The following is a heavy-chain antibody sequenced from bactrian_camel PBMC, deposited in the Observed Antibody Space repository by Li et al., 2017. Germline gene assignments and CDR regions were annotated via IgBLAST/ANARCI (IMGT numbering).Heavy chain of an antibody. J-gene: IGHJ6*01. D-gene: IGHD2*01. V-gene: IGHV3S40*01. CDR2: TASGGDST. CDR3: TTPPGEGMWLDFGY. CDR1: GFTFSTYA. Sequence: VQLVESGGGLVQPGGSLRLSCAASGFTFSTYAMSWVRQGPGKGLEWVSATASGGDSTYYADSVKGRFTFSRDNAKNTVYLQMNRLKSEDTALYYCTTPPGEGMWLDFGYWGQGTQVTVS.